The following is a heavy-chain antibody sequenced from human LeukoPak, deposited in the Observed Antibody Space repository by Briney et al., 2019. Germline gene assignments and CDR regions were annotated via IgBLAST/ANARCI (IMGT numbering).Heavy chain of an antibody. CDR3: ARDTGNYYGSGSYYNP. Sequence: ASVTVSCKASGYTFTGYYIHWVRQAPGQGLEWMGWISPNSGATKYSQKFQGRVTITRDTSISTAYMELSRLTSDDTAMYYCARDTGNYYGSGSYYNPWGQGTLVTVSS. CDR2: ISPNSGAT. V-gene: IGHV1-2*02. D-gene: IGHD3-10*01. CDR1: GYTFTGYY. J-gene: IGHJ5*02.